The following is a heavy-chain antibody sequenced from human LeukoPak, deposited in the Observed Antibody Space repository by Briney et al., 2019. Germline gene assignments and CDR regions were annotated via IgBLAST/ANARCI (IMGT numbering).Heavy chain of an antibody. Sequence: SETLSLTCTVCGGSINSYYWSWIRQPPGKGLEWIGYIFNGGRTNYNPSLRSRVTMSLDTSKNQFSLKLTSLTAADTAVYYCTGRQHIVAVTATRGSFDMWGQGTMVTVSS. CDR3: TGRQHIVAVTATRGSFDM. J-gene: IGHJ3*02. CDR1: GGSINSYY. CDR2: IFNGGRT. D-gene: IGHD2-21*02. V-gene: IGHV4-59*01.